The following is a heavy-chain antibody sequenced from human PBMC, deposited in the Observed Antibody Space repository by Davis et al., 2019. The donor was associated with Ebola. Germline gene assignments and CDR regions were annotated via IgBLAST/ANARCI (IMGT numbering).Heavy chain of an antibody. CDR1: GFVFRNYV. J-gene: IGHJ3*01. CDR2: HGTSGDT. CDR3: AKDDPNIWFDV. Sequence: GESLKISCAASGFVFRNYVMSWVRRAPGKGLEWVSTHGTSGDTYYADSVKGRFTIYRDNSKNTLYLQMNSLRVDDTAIYFCAKDDPNIWFDVWGQGTMVAVSS. D-gene: IGHD2/OR15-2a*01. V-gene: IGHV3-23*01.